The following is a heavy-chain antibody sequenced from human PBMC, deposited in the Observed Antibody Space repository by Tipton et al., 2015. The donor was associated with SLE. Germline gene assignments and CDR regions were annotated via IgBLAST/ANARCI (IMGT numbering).Heavy chain of an antibody. J-gene: IGHJ5*02. Sequence: TLSLTCTVSGGSISSHYWSWIRQPPGKGLEWIGYIYFTGSTNYNPSLKRRVTISVDMSKNQFSLKLTSVTAADTAVYYYARGIVVVIMDWFDPWGQGTLVTDSS. D-gene: IGHD3-22*01. CDR1: GGSISSHY. V-gene: IGHV4-59*11. CDR2: IYFTGST. CDR3: ARGIVVVIMDWFDP.